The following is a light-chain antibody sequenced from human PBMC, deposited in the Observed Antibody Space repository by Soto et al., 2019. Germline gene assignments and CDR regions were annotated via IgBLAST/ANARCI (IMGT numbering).Light chain of an antibody. V-gene: IGKV3-20*01. J-gene: IGKJ1*01. CDR1: QSVSSSY. CDR3: QQYGSSPAT. Sequence: EIVLTQSPGTLSFSAGERATLSLRASQSVSSSYLAWYQQKPGQAPRLLIYGASSRATGIPDRFSGSGSGTDFTLSVSRLEPEDFAVYFCQQYGSSPATFGQGTKVDIK. CDR2: GAS.